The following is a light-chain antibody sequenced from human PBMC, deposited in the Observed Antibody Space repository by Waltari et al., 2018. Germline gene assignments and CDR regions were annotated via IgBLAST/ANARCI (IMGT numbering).Light chain of an antibody. V-gene: IGKV1-27*01. CDR3: QNYYSVPLT. CDR2: GAS. Sequence: DIQMTQSPSSLSASVGDRVTITCRASQDIYNYVAWYQEKPGKVPKLLIYGASSLQSGVPSRFRGGGSGAVFTLSINSLQPEDVATYYCQNYYSVPLTFGGGTRVDIK. J-gene: IGKJ4*01. CDR1: QDIYNY.